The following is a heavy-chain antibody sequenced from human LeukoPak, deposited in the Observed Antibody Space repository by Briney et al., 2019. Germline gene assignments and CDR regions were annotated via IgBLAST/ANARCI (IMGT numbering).Heavy chain of an antibody. CDR3: ARDRGFVGVFYSGIDV. CDR2: ISGTSTYI. J-gene: IGHJ6*02. Sequence: PGWSLRLSCAASGFTFNTHRMHWVRQAPGKGLEWVSSISGTSTYIHYADSVRGRFTISRDNAKNSLYLQMNSLRAEDTAVYFCARDRGFVGVFYSGIDVWGQGTTITVSS. D-gene: IGHD4-11*01. V-gene: IGHV3-21*01. CDR1: GFTFNTHR.